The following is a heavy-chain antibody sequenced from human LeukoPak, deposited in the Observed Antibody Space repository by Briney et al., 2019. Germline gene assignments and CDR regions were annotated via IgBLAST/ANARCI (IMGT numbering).Heavy chain of an antibody. D-gene: IGHD3/OR15-3a*01. Sequence: GASVKVSCKTSGGSIMNYAISWVRQAPGQGLEWMGVIIPIFGTSNYAQKFQGRVTITADKSTNTANMELSSLRSEDTAVYYWARVGLVIPQWYFDLWGLGTLVTVSP. J-gene: IGHJ2*01. CDR1: GGSIMNYA. V-gene: IGHV1-69*06. CDR2: IIPIFGTS. CDR3: ARVGLVIPQWYFDL.